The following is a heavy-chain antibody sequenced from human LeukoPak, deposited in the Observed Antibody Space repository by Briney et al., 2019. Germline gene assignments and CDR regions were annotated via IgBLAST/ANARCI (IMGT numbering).Heavy chain of an antibody. Sequence: LVKVSCKASGGTFSSYAISWVRQAPGQGLEWMGRIIPIFGTANYAQKFQGRVTITTDESTSTAYMELSSLRSEDTAVYYCARGIDYFNDAFDIWGQGTMVTVSS. CDR1: GGTFSSYA. V-gene: IGHV1-69*05. J-gene: IGHJ3*02. CDR3: ARGIDYFNDAFDI. CDR2: IIPIFGTA. D-gene: IGHD5-12*01.